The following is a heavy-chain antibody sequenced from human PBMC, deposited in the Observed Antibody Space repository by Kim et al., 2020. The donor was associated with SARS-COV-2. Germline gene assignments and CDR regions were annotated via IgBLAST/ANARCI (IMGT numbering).Heavy chain of an antibody. CDR2: INHSGST. D-gene: IGHD3-16*02. J-gene: IGHJ6*02. V-gene: IGHV4-34*01. CDR1: GGSFSGYY. CDR3: ARGPISITFGGVIVNYGMDV. Sequence: SETLSLTCAVYGGSFSGYYWSWIRQPPGKGLEWIGEINHSGSTNYNPSLKSRVTISVDTSKNQFSLKLSSVTAADTAVYYCARGPISITFGGVIVNYGMDVWGQGTTVTVSS.